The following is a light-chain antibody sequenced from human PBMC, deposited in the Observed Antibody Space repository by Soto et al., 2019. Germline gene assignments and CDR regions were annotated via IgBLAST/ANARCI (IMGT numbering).Light chain of an antibody. CDR3: QQYGSSPLYT. V-gene: IGKV3-20*01. Sequence: EIVLTQSPGTLSLSPGERATLSCRASQSVSSSYLAWYQQKPGQAPRLLIYGASSRATGIPDRFSGSVSGTDFTFTISRLEAEDFAVYYCQQYGSSPLYTFGQGTKLEIK. CDR2: GAS. CDR1: QSVSSSY. J-gene: IGKJ2*01.